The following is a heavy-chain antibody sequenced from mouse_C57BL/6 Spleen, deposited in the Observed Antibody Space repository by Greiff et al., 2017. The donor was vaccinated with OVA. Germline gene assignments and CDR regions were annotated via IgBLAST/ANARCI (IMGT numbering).Heavy chain of an antibody. CDR2: IDPSDSET. Sequence: QVQLQQPGAELVRPGSSVKLSCKASGYTFTSYWMHWVKQRPIQGLEWIGNIDPSDSETHYNQKFKDKATLTVDKSSSTAYMQLSSLTSEDSAVYYGARGLRFSYWYFDVWGTGTTVTVSS. CDR1: GYTFTSYW. V-gene: IGHV1-52*01. J-gene: IGHJ1*03. D-gene: IGHD1-1*01. CDR3: ARGLRFSYWYFDV.